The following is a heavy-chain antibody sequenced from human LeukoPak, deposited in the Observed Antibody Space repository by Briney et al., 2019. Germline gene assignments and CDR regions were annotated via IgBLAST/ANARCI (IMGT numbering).Heavy chain of an antibody. CDR2: IKSKTDGGAT. CDR3: TTDLLDY. CDR1: GFTLFTFNNAW. J-gene: IGHJ4*02. V-gene: IGHV3-15*01. Sequence: GGSLRLSYTASGFTLFTFNNAWMSWVRQTPGKGLEWIGRIKSKTDGGATEYTAPVKGRFSISRDDSKNTVYLQMNSLKTEDTAVYYCTTDLLDYWGQGTLVTVSS.